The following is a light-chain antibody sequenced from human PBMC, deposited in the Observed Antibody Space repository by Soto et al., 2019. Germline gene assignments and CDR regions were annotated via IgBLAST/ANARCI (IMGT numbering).Light chain of an antibody. CDR3: QQHGSSPGFT. CDR1: QSINNRY. Sequence: EIVLTQSPGTLSLSPGERATLSCRASQSINNRYLAWYQQKPGQAPRLLIYGASSRATGIPDRFSGSGSGTDISLTISRLEPEDFAVYYCQQHGSSPGFTFGPGTKVDMK. V-gene: IGKV3-20*01. CDR2: GAS. J-gene: IGKJ3*01.